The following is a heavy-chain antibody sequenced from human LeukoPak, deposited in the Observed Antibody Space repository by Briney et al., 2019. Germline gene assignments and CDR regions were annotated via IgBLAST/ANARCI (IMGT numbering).Heavy chain of an antibody. CDR2: INWNGGST. V-gene: IGHV3-20*04. D-gene: IGHD3-10*01. Sequence: GGSLRLSCAASGFTVDDYGMSLVRQAPGKGLEWVSGINWNGGSTGYADSVKGRFTISRDNAKNSLYLQMNSLRAEDTALYYCARAWSTLLWFGGWGAFDIWGQGTMVTVSS. J-gene: IGHJ3*02. CDR3: ARAWSTLLWFGGWGAFDI. CDR1: GFTVDDYG.